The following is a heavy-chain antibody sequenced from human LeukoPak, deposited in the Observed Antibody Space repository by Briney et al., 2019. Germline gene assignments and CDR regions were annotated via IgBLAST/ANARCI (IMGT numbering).Heavy chain of an antibody. CDR2: INHSGST. D-gene: IGHD2-15*01. V-gene: IGHV4-34*01. J-gene: IGHJ4*02. Sequence: PSETLSLTCAVYGGSFSGYYWSWIRQPPGKGLEWIGEINHSGSTNYNPSLKSRVTISVDTSKNQFSLKLSSVTAADTAVYYCARGPLRYCSGGSCYSYGYWGQGTLVTVSS. CDR3: ARGPLRYCSGGSCYSYGY. CDR1: GGSFSGYY.